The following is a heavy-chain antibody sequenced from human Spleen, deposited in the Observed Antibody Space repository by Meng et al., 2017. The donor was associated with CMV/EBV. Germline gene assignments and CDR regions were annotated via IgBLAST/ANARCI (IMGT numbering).Heavy chain of an antibody. CDR1: GGTFSNYT. CDR3: ARDREYCSGDSCHSQYFQH. Sequence: SVKVSCKASGGTFSNYTIIWVRQAPGQGLEWMGGIIPMFGTPNFAQKFQGRVTIITDESTSTAYMELSSLRSEDTAMYYCARDREYCSGDSCHSQYFQHWGQGTLVTVSS. J-gene: IGHJ1*01. V-gene: IGHV1-69*05. CDR2: IIPMFGTP. D-gene: IGHD2-15*01.